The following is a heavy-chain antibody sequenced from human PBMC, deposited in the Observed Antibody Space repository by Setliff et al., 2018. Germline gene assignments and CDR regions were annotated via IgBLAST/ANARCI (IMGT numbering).Heavy chain of an antibody. J-gene: IGHJ4*02. Sequence: PSETLSLTCTVSGGSISSYYWSWIRQPPWKGLEWIGYIYTSGSTNYNPSLKSRVTISLDTPKNQFSLKLSSVTAADTAIYYCARNPASGAYYSSRPFHFDYWGQGALVTVSS. V-gene: IGHV4-4*08. CDR1: GGSISSYY. CDR3: ARNPASGAYYSSRPFHFDY. D-gene: IGHD3-22*01. CDR2: IYTSGST.